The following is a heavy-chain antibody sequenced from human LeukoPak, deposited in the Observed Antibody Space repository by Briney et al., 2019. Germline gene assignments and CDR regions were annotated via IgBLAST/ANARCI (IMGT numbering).Heavy chain of an antibody. D-gene: IGHD6-13*01. Sequence: GASVTVSCEASGYTFTSYAMHWVRQAPGQRLEWMGWINAGNGNTKYSQKFQGRVTITRDTSASTAYMELSSLRSEDTAVYYCAREYSSSWYARYYGMDVWGQGTTVTVSS. CDR3: AREYSSSWYARYYGMDV. CDR1: GYTFTSYA. CDR2: INAGNGNT. J-gene: IGHJ6*02. V-gene: IGHV1-3*01.